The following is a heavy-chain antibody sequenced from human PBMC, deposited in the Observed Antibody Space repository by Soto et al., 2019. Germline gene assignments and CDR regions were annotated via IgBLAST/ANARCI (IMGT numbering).Heavy chain of an antibody. CDR3: ARDHDSSGYHFDY. V-gene: IGHV4-30-2*01. CDR1: GGSISSGGYS. Sequence: TLSLTCAVSGGSISSGGYSWSWIRQPPGKGLEWIGYIYHSGSTYYNPSLKSRVTISVDRSKNQFSLKLSSVTAADTAVYYCARDHDSSGYHFDYWGQGAMVTFYS. D-gene: IGHD3-22*01. CDR2: IYHSGST. J-gene: IGHJ4*02.